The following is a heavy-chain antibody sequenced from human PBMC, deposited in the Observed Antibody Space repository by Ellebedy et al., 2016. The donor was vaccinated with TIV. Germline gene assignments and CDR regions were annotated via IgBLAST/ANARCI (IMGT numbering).Heavy chain of an antibody. J-gene: IGHJ5*02. CDR2: INSDGSST. CDR3: LSVSGSYYFRYNWLDP. CDR1: GFTFTQYW. D-gene: IGHD1-26*01. V-gene: IGHV3-74*01. Sequence: PGGSLRLSCAASGFTFTQYWLHWVRQAPGKGPVWVSRINSDGSSTTYADSVKGRFTISRDNAKNTLYLQMNSLRAEDTAIYYCLSVSGSYYFRYNWLDPWGRGTLVTVSS.